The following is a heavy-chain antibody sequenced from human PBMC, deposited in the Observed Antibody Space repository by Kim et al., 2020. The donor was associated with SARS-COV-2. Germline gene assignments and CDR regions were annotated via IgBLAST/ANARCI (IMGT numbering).Heavy chain of an antibody. CDR3: ARDRRVGTAETADY. J-gene: IGHJ4*01. CDR2: IWADGSNK. CDR1: GFIFGSAA. D-gene: IGHD1-26*01. V-gene: IGHV3-30-3*01. Sequence: GGSLRLSCAASGFIFGSAAMHWVRQAPGKGLDWVAVIWADGSNKVYADSVKGRFTISRDDSKSTLYLQMNSLRTEDTAVYYCARDRRVGTAETADYWGHGTLATVSS.